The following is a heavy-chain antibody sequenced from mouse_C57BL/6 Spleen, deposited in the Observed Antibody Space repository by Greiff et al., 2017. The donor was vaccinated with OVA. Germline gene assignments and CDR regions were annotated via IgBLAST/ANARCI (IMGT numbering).Heavy chain of an antibody. J-gene: IGHJ2*01. CDR1: GYTFTDYY. CDR3: ARTRDWEYYFDY. Sequence: QVQLKESGAELVRPGASVKLSCKASGYTFTDYYINWVKQRPGQGLGWIARIYPGSGNTYYNEKFKGKATLTAEKSSSTAYMQLSSLTSEDSAVYFCARTRDWEYYFDYWGQGTTLTVSS. D-gene: IGHD4-1*01. CDR2: IYPGSGNT. V-gene: IGHV1-76*01.